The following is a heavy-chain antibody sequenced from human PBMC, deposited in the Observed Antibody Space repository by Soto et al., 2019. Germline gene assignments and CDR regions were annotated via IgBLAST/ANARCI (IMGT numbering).Heavy chain of an antibody. Sequence: ASVKVSCKASGYTFTSYGISWVRQAPGQGLEWMGWISAYNGNTNYAQKLQGRVTMTTDTSTSTAYMELRSLRSDDTAVYYCARGYYDMTGGKAYYYYGMDVWGQGTTVTVSS. CDR3: ARGYYDMTGGKAYYYYGMDV. CDR2: ISAYNGNT. V-gene: IGHV1-18*01. CDR1: GYTFTSYG. D-gene: IGHD3-9*01. J-gene: IGHJ6*02.